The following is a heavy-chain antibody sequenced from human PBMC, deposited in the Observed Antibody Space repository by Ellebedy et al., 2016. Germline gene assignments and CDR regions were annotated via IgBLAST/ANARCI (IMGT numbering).Heavy chain of an antibody. V-gene: IGHV4-38-2*02. J-gene: IGHJ1*01. CDR3: ARGRDLSLDA. CDR1: TPSISSGYD. D-gene: IGHD3/OR15-3a*01. CDR2: GYQSGNT. Sequence: SETLSLXXTVFTPSISSGYDRLYTWGWIRQSPGKGLEWIGSGYQSGNTYYNPSLKSRVTLSVDTSKNQFSLKLSSVTAADTAVYYCARGRDLSLDAWGQGTLVTVSS.